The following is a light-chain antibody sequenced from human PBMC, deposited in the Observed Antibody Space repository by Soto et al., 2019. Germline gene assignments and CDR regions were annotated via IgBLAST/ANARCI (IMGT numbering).Light chain of an antibody. V-gene: IGLV1-40*01. CDR2: SNN. J-gene: IGLJ2*01. CDR3: QSYDPTLRTSL. Sequence: QPVLTQPPSVSGAPGQRVTISCTGSSSNIGAGHAVHWYKQLPGTAPKLLIHSNNNRPSGVPDRFSGSKSGTSASLAIAGLQADDEADYYCQSYDPTLRTSLFGGGTKLTVL. CDR1: SSNIGAGHA.